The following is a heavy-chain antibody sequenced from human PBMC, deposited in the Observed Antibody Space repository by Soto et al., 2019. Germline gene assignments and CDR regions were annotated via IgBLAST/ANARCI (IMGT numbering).Heavy chain of an antibody. Sequence: GGSLRLSCAASGFTFSSYTMSWVRQAPGKGLEWVSGISATGGSTYYADSVKGRFTFSRDNSKNTLYLQMNSLRTEDTAVYYCAKGFIRDCGGDCTVDTWGQGTLVTVS. V-gene: IGHV3-23*01. CDR2: ISATGGST. CDR3: AKGFIRDCGGDCTVDT. D-gene: IGHD2-21*02. J-gene: IGHJ5*02. CDR1: GFTFSSYT.